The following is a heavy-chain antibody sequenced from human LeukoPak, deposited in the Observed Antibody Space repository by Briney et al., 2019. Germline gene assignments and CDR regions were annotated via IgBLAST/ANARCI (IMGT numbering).Heavy chain of an antibody. V-gene: IGHV3-30-3*01. J-gene: IGHJ3*01. CDR1: GFTFSNYA. CDR3: ATRTSGAFDF. CDR2: ISDDGSNK. Sequence: EGSLRLSCVASGFTFSNYAVHWVRQAPGKGLEWVALISDDGSNKYYTNSVKGRFTISRDNSKNTLYLQMNSLRAEDTAVYYCATRTSGAFDFWGQGTMVIVS.